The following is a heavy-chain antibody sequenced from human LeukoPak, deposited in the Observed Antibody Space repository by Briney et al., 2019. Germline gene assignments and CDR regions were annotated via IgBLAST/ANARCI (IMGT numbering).Heavy chain of an antibody. CDR3: ARGPPKDFGSGSSWFDS. Sequence: PQASVKLSCKASGYTFTSYDINWLRQATGQGLEWMGWMNPNSGNTAYAQKFRGRVTMTRNTSITTAYMELSSLTSEDTAVYYCARGPPKDFGSGSSWFDSWGQGALVTVSS. D-gene: IGHD3-10*01. V-gene: IGHV1-8*01. CDR1: GYTFTSYD. J-gene: IGHJ5*01. CDR2: MNPNSGNT.